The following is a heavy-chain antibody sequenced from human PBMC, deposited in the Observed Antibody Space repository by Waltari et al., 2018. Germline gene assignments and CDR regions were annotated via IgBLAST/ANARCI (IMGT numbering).Heavy chain of an antibody. D-gene: IGHD3-3*02. Sequence: EVQLLESGGDLVQPGGSLRLSCAASGFPFSSYAMSWVRQAPGKGLEWVSTITGRGDRTKYADSERGRFTISRDNSKSTLYLQMNSLRAEDTAVYFCAKHFATSSNYYMDVWGRGTTVTVSS. CDR3: AKHFATSSNYYMDV. CDR2: ITGRGDRT. J-gene: IGHJ6*03. CDR1: GFPFSSYA. V-gene: IGHV3-23*01.